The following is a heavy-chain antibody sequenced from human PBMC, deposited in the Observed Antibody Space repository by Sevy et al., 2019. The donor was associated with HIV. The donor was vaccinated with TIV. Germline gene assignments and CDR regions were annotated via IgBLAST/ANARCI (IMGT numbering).Heavy chain of an antibody. CDR2: ISYDGSNK. CDR1: GFTFSSYG. CDR3: AKDEVGATNYYYYGMDV. J-gene: IGHJ6*02. D-gene: IGHD1-26*01. V-gene: IGHV3-30*18. Sequence: GESLKISCAASGFTFSSYGTHWVRQAPGKGLEWVAIISYDGSNKYYADSVKGRFTISRDNSRNTMYLQMNSLRGEDTAIYYCAKDEVGATNYYYYGMDVWGQGTTVTVSS.